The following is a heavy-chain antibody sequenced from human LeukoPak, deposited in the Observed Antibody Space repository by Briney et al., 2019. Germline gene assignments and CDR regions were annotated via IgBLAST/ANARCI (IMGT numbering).Heavy chain of an antibody. CDR2: ISDDGSNK. D-gene: IGHD4-11*01. J-gene: IGHJ6*03. CDR3: AKDRIYSNYGYYMDV. CDR1: GFTFSSYG. Sequence: GGSLRLSCAASGFTFSSYGMHWVRQAPGKGLEWVAFISDDGSNKYYVDSVKGRFTISRDNSKNTLYLQMNSLRDEDTAVFYCAKDRIYSNYGYYMDVWGKGTTVTVSS. V-gene: IGHV3-30*02.